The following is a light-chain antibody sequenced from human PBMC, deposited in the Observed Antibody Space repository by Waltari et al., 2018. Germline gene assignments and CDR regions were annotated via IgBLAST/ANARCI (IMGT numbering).Light chain of an antibody. V-gene: IGLV7-46*01. CDR2: DTS. Sequence: QAVVTQEPSLTVSPGGTVPLTCASSPGAVPSGHFPYCFQQKPGQAPRTLIYDTSNKHSCTPARFSGSLLGGKAALTLSGAQSEVESEYHCLLAYSGARWVFGGGTRLTVL. J-gene: IGLJ3*02. CDR3: LLAYSGARWV. CDR1: PGAVPSGHF.